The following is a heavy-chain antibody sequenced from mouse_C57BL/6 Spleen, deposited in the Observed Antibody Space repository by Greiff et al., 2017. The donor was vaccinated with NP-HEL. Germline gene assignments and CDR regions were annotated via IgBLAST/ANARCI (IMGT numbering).Heavy chain of an antibody. CDR1: GYTFTDYN. J-gene: IGHJ2*01. CDR3: ARSVVTTGGFDY. D-gene: IGHD2-2*01. V-gene: IGHV1-22*01. CDR2: INPNNGGT. Sequence: EVQLQQSGPELVKPGASVKMSCKASGYTFTDYNMHWVKQSHGKSLEWIGYINPNNGGTSYNQKFKGKATLTVNKSSSTAYMELRSLTSEDSAVYYCARSVVTTGGFDYWGQGTTLTVSS.